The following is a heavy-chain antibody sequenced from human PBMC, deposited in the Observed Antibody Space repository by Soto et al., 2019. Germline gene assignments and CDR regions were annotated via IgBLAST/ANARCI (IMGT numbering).Heavy chain of an antibody. CDR1: GFTFSSYT. CDR2: INSGGRT. CDR3: ANDLRPDGVWDFDY. V-gene: IGHV3-23*01. J-gene: IGHJ4*02. Sequence: EVQMLESGGGLVQPGGSLRLSCAASGFTFSSYTMNWVRQAPGKGLEWVSGINSGGRTYYADSVKGRFTISRDDSKNTLYLQIISLRAEDTAVYYCANDLRPDGVWDFDYWGQGTLGTVSS. D-gene: IGHD4-17*01.